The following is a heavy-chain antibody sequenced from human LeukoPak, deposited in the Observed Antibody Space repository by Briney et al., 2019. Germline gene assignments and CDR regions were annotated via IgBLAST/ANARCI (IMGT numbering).Heavy chain of an antibody. D-gene: IGHD3-22*01. CDR3: ARLRDDSSGYYYQNWFDP. Sequence: GESLKISCKGSGYSFTSYWIGWVRQMPGKGLEWMGIIYPGDSDTRYSPSFQGQVTISADKSISTAYLQWSSLKASDTAMYYCARLRDDSSGYYYQNWFDPWGQGTLVTASS. CDR2: IYPGDSDT. J-gene: IGHJ5*02. CDR1: GYSFTSYW. V-gene: IGHV5-51*01.